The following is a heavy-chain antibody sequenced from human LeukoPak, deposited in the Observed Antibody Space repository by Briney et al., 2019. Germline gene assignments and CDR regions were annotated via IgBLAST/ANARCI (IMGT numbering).Heavy chain of an antibody. CDR3: ARDCYYDFWSGYYFGQINWFDP. CDR2: IYYSGST. CDR1: GGSISSYY. J-gene: IGHJ5*02. Sequence: PSETLSLTCTVSGGSISSYYWSWIRQPPGKGLEWIGYIYYSGSTNYNPSLKSRVTISVDTSKNQFSLKLSSVTAADTAVYYCARDCYYDFWSGYYFGQINWFDPWGQGTLVTVSS. D-gene: IGHD3-3*01. V-gene: IGHV4-59*12.